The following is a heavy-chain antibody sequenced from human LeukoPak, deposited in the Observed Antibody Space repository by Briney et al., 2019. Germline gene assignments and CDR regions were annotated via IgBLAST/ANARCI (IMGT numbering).Heavy chain of an antibody. J-gene: IGHJ4*02. CDR3: ARGHPRDFDY. CDR1: GDSTSSYY. CDR2: IYTSGTT. V-gene: IGHV4-4*07. Sequence: PSETLSLTCTVSGDSTSSYYWSWIRQPAGEGLEWIGRIYTSGTTNYNPSLKSRVTMSVDTSKNQFSLKLSSVTAADTAVYYCARGHPRDFDYWGQGTLVTVSS.